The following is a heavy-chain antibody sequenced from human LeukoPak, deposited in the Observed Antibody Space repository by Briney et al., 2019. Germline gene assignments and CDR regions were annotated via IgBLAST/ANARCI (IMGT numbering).Heavy chain of an antibody. CDR2: ISGSGGST. D-gene: IGHD3-10*01. CDR3: AKELLWFGELSGGFDY. V-gene: IGHV3-23*01. CDR1: GFTFSSYA. Sequence: PGGSLRLSCAASGFTFSSYAMSWVRQAPGKGLEWVSAISGSGGSTYYADSVKGRFTISRDNSKNTLYLQMNSLRAEDTAVYYCAKELLWFGELSGGFDYGGQGTLVTVSS. J-gene: IGHJ4*02.